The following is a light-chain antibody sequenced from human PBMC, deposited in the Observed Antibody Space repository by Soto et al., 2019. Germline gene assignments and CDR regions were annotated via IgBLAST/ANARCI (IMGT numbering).Light chain of an antibody. CDR2: GAS. V-gene: IGKV3-20*01. J-gene: IGKJ4*01. CDR3: QQYSSSPLT. Sequence: EIVVTQSPGTLSLSPGERATLSCRASQSVSSSYLAWYQQKPGQAPRLLIYGASSRATGIPDRFSGSGSGTDFTLTISRLEPEDFAVYYCQQYSSSPLTFGGGTKVEIE. CDR1: QSVSSSY.